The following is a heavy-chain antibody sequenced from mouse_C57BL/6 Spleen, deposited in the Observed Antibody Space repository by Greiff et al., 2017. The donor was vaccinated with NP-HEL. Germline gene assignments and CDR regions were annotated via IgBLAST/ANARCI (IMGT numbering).Heavy chain of an antibody. Sequence: QVQLQQPGAELVKPGASVKMSCKASGYTFTSYWITWVKQRPGQGLEWIGDIYPGSGSTNYNEKFKSKATLTVATSSSTAYMQLSSLTSEDSAVYYCARMGYYGSSFYFDDWGQGTTLTVSS. V-gene: IGHV1-55*01. D-gene: IGHD1-1*01. CDR2: IYPGSGST. J-gene: IGHJ2*01. CDR3: ARMGYYGSSFYFDD. CDR1: GYTFTSYW.